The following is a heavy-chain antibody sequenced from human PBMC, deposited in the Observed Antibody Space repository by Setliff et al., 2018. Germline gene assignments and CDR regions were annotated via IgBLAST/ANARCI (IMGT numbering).Heavy chain of an antibody. V-gene: IGHV4-39*07. J-gene: IGHJ4*02. Sequence: SETLSLTCIVSGGSISSSSYYWGWIRQPPWKGLEWIGSIDYSGTIYYNPSLKSRVTISVDTSKNQVSLKLSPVTAADTAVYYCARSGDYIWGSYRPYYFDHWGQGTLVTVSS. CDR3: ARSGDYIWGSYRPYYFDH. CDR1: GGSISSSSYY. D-gene: IGHD3-16*02. CDR2: IDYSGTI.